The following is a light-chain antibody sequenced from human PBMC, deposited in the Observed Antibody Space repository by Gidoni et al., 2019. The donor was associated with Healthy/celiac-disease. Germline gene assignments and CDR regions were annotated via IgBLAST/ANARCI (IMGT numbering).Light chain of an antibody. CDR1: SSDVGSYNL. J-gene: IGLJ3*02. V-gene: IGLV2-23*02. CDR2: EVS. CDR3: CSYAGSSTWV. Sequence: QSPLTHPSSVSGSPGQPITISCTGTSSDVGSYNLVSWYQQHPGKAPKLMIYEVSKRPSGVSNRFTGSKSGNTASLTIYGLQAEDEADYYCCSYAGSSTWVFGGGTKLTVL.